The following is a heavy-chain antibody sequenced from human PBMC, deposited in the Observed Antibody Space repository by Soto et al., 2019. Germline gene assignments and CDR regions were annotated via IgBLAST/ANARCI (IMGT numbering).Heavy chain of an antibody. J-gene: IGHJ4*02. CDR1: GDSISSGGYY. CDR3: ASTYYTGDSGPYDY. CDR2: IYYSGTT. D-gene: IGHD1-26*01. Sequence: QVQLQESGPGLVKPSQTLSLTCTVSGDSISSGGYYWSWIHQHPGKGLEWIGYIYYSGTTYYNPSLESRVSISAATSENQFSLKVKSVTVADTAVYYCASTYYTGDSGPYDYWGQGTLVTVSS. V-gene: IGHV4-31*03.